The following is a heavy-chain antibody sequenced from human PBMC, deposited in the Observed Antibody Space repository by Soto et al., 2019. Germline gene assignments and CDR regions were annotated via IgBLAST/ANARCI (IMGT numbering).Heavy chain of an antibody. CDR2: ISGSGGST. J-gene: IGHJ4*02. Sequence: GGSLRLSCAASGFTFSSYAMSWVRQAPGKGLEWVSAISGSGGSTYYADSVKGRFTISRDNSKNTLYLQMNSLRAEYTAVYYCAKASGNYYDSSGYYFDYWGQGTLVTVSS. V-gene: IGHV3-23*01. CDR3: AKASGNYYDSSGYYFDY. CDR1: GFTFSSYA. D-gene: IGHD3-22*01.